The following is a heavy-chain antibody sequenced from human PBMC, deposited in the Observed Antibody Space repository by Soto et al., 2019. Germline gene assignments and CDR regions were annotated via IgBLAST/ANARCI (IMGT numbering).Heavy chain of an antibody. Sequence: QVQLVESGGGVVQPGRSLRLSCAASGFTFSSYAMHWVRQTPDKGLQWVAVVSYHGTKTFYADYVKGRFTISRDNSKSNLFLRMKSLGPEDTAVYYCARASDHYGSGNYPQLGTDVWGQGTTGTVSS. D-gene: IGHD3-10*01. CDR3: ARASDHYGSGNYPQLGTDV. J-gene: IGHJ6*02. V-gene: IGHV3-30*04. CDR2: VSYHGTKT. CDR1: GFTFSSYA.